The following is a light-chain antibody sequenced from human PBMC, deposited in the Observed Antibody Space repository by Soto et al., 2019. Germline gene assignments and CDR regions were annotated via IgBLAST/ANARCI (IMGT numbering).Light chain of an antibody. CDR3: QQYGSSPPIT. Sequence: EVVLTQSPGTLSLSPGERATLSCRASQSVSSSYLAWYQQKPGQAPRLLIYGASSRATGIPDRFSGSGSGTDFTLTISRLEPEDFAVYYCQQYGSSPPITLGGGTKVYIK. CDR1: QSVSSSY. CDR2: GAS. J-gene: IGKJ4*01. V-gene: IGKV3-20*01.